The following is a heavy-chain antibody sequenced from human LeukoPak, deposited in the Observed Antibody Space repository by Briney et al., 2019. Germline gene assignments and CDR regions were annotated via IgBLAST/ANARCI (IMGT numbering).Heavy chain of an antibody. D-gene: IGHD5-24*01. J-gene: IGHJ5*02. CDR2: IYYSGST. V-gene: IGHV4-39*01. CDR3: ARHFLFAVEMATKARWFDP. CDR1: GGSISSSSYY. Sequence: SETLSLTCTVSGGSISSSSYYWCWIRQPPGKGLEWIGSIYYSGSTYYNPSLKSRVTISVDTSKNQFSLKLSSVTAADTAVYYCARHFLFAVEMATKARWFDPWGQGTLVTVSS.